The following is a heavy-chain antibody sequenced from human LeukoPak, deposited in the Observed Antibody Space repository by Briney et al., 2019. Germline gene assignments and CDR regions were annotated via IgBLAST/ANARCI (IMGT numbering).Heavy chain of an antibody. D-gene: IGHD3-16*01. V-gene: IGHV4-39*01. J-gene: IGHJ5*02. Sequence: KPPETLSLTCTVSGGSVSNSGYYWGWIRQPPGKGLEWIGSIYYTGSTYPNPSLKSRVTISVDTSKNQFSLKLSSVTAADTAVYYCARMGVLNWFDPWGQGTLVTVSS. CDR3: ARMGVLNWFDP. CDR1: GGSVSNSGYY. CDR2: IYYTGST.